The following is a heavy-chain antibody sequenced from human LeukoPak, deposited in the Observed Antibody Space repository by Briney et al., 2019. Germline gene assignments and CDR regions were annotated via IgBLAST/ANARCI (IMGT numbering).Heavy chain of an antibody. J-gene: IGHJ4*02. CDR2: MSNNGRTI. V-gene: IGHV3-48*03. CDR1: GFTFNTYE. Sequence: PGGSLRLSCAASGFTFNTYEMNWVRQAPGKGLEWLSYMSNNGRTIYYAGSVKGRFTISRDNAKNSLYLQMNSLRAEDTAVYYCARVTEYYIDYWGQGTQVTVSS. CDR3: ARVTEYYIDY.